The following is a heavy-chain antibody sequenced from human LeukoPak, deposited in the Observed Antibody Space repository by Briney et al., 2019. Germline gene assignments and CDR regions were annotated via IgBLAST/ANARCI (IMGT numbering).Heavy chain of an antibody. CDR1: GYTFTDYY. D-gene: IGHD1-26*01. CDR2: INPSSDDT. CDR3: AGGGHTSTADFYFDY. V-gene: IGHV1-2*02. J-gene: IGHJ4*02. Sequence: ASVKVSCKASGYTFTDYYIHWVRQAPGQGLEWMGWINPSSDDTNYAQDFQGRVTMTRDTSITTAYLELNSLKSDDTAVYYCAGGGHTSTADFYFDYWGQGTLVTVSS.